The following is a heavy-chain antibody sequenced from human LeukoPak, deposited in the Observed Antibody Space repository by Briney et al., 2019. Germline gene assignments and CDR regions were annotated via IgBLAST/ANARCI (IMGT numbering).Heavy chain of an antibody. CDR3: ARDHRGVRDYFDY. D-gene: IGHD3-10*01. CDR1: GFTFSSYA. Sequence: PGGSLRLSCAASGFTFSSYAMHWVRQAPGKGLEWVAVISYDGSNKYYADSVKGRFTISRDNSKNTLYLQMNSLRAEDTAVHYCARDHRGVRDYFDYWGQGTQVTVSS. V-gene: IGHV3-30-3*01. CDR2: ISYDGSNK. J-gene: IGHJ4*02.